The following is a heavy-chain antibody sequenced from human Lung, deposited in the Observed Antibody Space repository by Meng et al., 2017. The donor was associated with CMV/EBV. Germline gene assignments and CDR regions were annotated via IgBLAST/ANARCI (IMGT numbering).Heavy chain of an antibody. CDR1: TFTFNDYW. CDR3: ARARGYGPRYYGMDV. Sequence: VVSLRLXCAASTFTFNDYWMSWVRQAPGKGLEWVANIKEDGSEKYYVDSVKGRFTISRDNAKNSLYLQMYSLRAEDTAVYYCARARGYGPRYYGMDVWGQGTTVTVSS. CDR2: IKEDGSEK. D-gene: IGHD5-18*01. V-gene: IGHV3-7*01. J-gene: IGHJ6*02.